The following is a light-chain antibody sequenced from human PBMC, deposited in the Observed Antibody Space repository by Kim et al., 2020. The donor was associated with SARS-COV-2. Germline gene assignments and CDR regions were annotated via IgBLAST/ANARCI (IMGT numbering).Light chain of an antibody. Sequence: DIQMTQSPSTLSASVGDRVTITCRASQSISSWLAWYQQKPGKAPNLLIYKASTLESGVPSRFSGSGSGTEFTLTISSLQPDDFATYFCQQYENYSPYTFGQGTKLEI. J-gene: IGKJ2*01. V-gene: IGKV1-5*03. CDR3: QQYENYSPYT. CDR1: QSISSW. CDR2: KAS.